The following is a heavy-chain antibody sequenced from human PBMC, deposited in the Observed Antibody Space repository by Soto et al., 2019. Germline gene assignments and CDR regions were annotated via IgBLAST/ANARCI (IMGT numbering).Heavy chain of an antibody. D-gene: IGHD5-12*01. CDR3: ASTPPYEDSGEFDY. CDR1: GFTFSSYA. J-gene: IGHJ4*02. V-gene: IGHV3-23*01. CDR2: ISGSGGST. Sequence: PVGSLRLSCAASGFTFSSYAMSWVRQAPGKGLEWVSAISGSGGSTCYADSVKGRFTISRDNSKNTLYLQMNSLRAEGTAVYYCASTPPYEDSGEFDYWGQGTLVTVSS.